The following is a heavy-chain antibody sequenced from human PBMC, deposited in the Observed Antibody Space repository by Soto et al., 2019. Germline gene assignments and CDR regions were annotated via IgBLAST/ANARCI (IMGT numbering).Heavy chain of an antibody. V-gene: IGHV3-30*18. J-gene: IGHJ4*02. CDR1: GFSFSKYG. Sequence: QVQLVESGGGVVQPGTSLRLSCAASGFSFSKYGIHWVRQAPGKGLEWVAIITYDGSNKYYLDSVKGRFTISRDNSRNTAFLQMDSLTAEDTATSYCAKALSEWIPTYCFDSWGQGARVTVTS. D-gene: IGHD3-3*01. CDR2: ITYDGSNK. CDR3: AKALSEWIPTYCFDS.